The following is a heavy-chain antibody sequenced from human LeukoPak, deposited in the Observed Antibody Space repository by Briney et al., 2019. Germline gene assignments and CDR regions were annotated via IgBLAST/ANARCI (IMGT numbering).Heavy chain of an antibody. CDR3: ARGKDTAMVPHFDY. V-gene: IGHV3-13*01. Sequence: GGSLRLSRAASGFTFSSYDMHWVRQATGKGLEWVSAIGTAGDTYYPGSVKGRFTISRENAKNSLYLQMNSLRAGDTAVYYCARGKDTAMVPHFDYWGQGTLVTVSS. D-gene: IGHD5-18*01. CDR1: GFTFSSYD. J-gene: IGHJ4*02. CDR2: IGTAGDT.